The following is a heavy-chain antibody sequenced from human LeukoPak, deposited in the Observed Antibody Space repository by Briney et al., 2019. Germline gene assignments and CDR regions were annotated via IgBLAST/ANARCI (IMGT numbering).Heavy chain of an antibody. CDR1: GFTFSSYG. V-gene: IGHV3-30*18. CDR2: ISYDGSNK. CDR3: AKDRALYGMDV. J-gene: IGHJ6*02. Sequence: GGSLRLSCAASGFTFSSYGMPWVRQAPGKGLEWVAVISYDGSNKYYADSVKGRFTISRDNSKNTLYLQMNSLRAEDTAVYYCAKDRALYGMDVWGQGTTVTVSS.